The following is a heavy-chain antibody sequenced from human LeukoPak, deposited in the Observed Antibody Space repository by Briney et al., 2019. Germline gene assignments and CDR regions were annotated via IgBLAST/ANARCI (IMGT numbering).Heavy chain of an antibody. D-gene: IGHD6-13*01. CDR3: AKKGGNIAALDY. CDR1: GFTFSSYG. V-gene: IGHV3-30*02. Sequence: PGGSLRLSCAASGFTFSSYGMHWVRQAPGKGLEWVAVIWYDGSNKYYADSVKGRFTISRDNSKNTLYLQMNSLRAEDTAVYYCAKKGGNIAALDYWGQGTLVTVSS. CDR2: IWYDGSNK. J-gene: IGHJ4*02.